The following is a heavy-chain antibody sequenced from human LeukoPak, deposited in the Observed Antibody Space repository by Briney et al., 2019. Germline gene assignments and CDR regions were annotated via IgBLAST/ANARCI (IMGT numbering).Heavy chain of an antibody. CDR2: IYPGDSDT. Sequence: PGESLKISCKGSGYTFTNYWIGWVRQMPGKGLEWMGIIYPGDSDTRYSPSFQGQVTISADKSISTAYLQWYSLKASDSAIYYCARREITYYYGSGSLSGHFDYWGQGTLVTVSS. V-gene: IGHV5-51*01. CDR3: ARREITYYYGSGSLSGHFDY. J-gene: IGHJ4*02. D-gene: IGHD3-10*01. CDR1: GYTFTNYW.